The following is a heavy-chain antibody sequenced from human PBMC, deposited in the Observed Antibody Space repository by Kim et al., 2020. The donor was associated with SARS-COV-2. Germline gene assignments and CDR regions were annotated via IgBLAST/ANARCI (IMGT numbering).Heavy chain of an antibody. CDR1: GGSISSSSYY. CDR3: ARDLRIYSSGERGWYFDL. CDR2: IYYSGST. V-gene: IGHV4-39*07. J-gene: IGHJ2*01. D-gene: IGHD6-19*01. Sequence: SETLSLTCTVSGGSISSSSYYWGWIRQPPGKGLEWIGSIYYSGSTYYNPSLKSRVTISVDTSKNQFSLKLSSVTAADTAVYYCARDLRIYSSGERGWYFDLWGRGTLVTVSS.